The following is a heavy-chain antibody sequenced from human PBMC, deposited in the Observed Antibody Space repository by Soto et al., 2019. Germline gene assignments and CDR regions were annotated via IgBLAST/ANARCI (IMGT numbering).Heavy chain of an antibody. CDR2: ISGSGSTI. CDR1: GFTFSDYY. CDR3: ARERKQLWLFSASYYFDY. Sequence: GGSLRLSCAASGFTFSDYYMSWIRQAPGKGLEWVSYISGSGSTIYHADSVKGGFTISRDNAKNSLYLKMNGLRAEDTAVYYCARERKQLWLFSASYYFDYWGQGTLVTVSS. D-gene: IGHD5-18*01. V-gene: IGHV3-11*01. J-gene: IGHJ4*02.